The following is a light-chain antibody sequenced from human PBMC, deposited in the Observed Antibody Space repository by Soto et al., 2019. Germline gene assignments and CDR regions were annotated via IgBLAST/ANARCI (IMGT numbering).Light chain of an antibody. Sequence: QPVLTQPPSVSGAPGQRVTISCTGNSSNIGAGFDVHWYQQLPGTAPKLLIYDNSDRPSGVPDRFSGSKSGTSASLAITGLQAEDEADYYCQSYDSSLSALFGGGTQLTVL. J-gene: IGLJ3*02. CDR3: QSYDSSLSAL. V-gene: IGLV1-40*01. CDR1: SSNIGAGFD. CDR2: DNS.